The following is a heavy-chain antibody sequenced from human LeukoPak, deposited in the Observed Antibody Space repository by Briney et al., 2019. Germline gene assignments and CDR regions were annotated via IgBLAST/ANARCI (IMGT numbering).Heavy chain of an antibody. J-gene: IGHJ4*02. V-gene: IGHV3-7*01. D-gene: IGHD6-13*01. CDR1: GITFSSYG. Sequence: PGGSLRLSCAASGITFSSYGMSWVRQAPGKGLEWVANIKQDGSEKYYVDSVKGRFTISRDNAKNSLYLQMNSLRAEDTAVYYCARERWYSTPLRVGYFDYWGQGTLVTVSS. CDR3: ARERWYSTPLRVGYFDY. CDR2: IKQDGSEK.